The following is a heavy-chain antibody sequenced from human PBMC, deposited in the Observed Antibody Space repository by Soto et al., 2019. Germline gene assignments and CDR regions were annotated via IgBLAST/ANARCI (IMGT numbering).Heavy chain of an antibody. J-gene: IGHJ4*02. Sequence: GGSLRLSCAASGFTFSSYSMNWVRQAPGKGLEWVSYISSSSSTIYYADSVKGRFTISRDNAKNSLYLQMNSLRDEDAAVYYCARDSSLYCSGGRCYVDYWGQGTLVTVSS. CDR3: ARDSSLYCSGGRCYVDY. CDR1: GFTFSSYS. CDR2: ISSSSSTI. D-gene: IGHD2-15*01. V-gene: IGHV3-48*02.